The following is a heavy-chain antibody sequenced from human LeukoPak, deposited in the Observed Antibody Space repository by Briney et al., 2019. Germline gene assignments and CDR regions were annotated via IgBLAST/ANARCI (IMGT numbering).Heavy chain of an antibody. J-gene: IGHJ4*02. V-gene: IGHV4-31*03. D-gene: IGHD2/OR15-2a*01. CDR1: GGSISSGGYY. CDR2: IYYSGST. CDR3: ARGFPSYFDY. Sequence: SETLSLTCTVSGGSISSGGYYWSWIRQHPGEGLEWIGYIYYSGSTYYNPSLKSRVTISVDTSKNQFSLKLSSVTATDTAVYYCARGFPSYFDYWGQGTLVTVSS.